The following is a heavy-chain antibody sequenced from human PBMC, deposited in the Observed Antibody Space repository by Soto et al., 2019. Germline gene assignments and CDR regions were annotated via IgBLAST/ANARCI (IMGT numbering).Heavy chain of an antibody. V-gene: IGHV4-34*01. J-gene: IGHJ4*02. D-gene: IGHD5-18*01. CDR1: GGSFSGYY. CDR3: ARVRGYSYGYMGYPRDAFDY. CDR2: INHSGST. Sequence: SETLSLTCAVYGGSFSGYYWSWIRQPPGKGLEWIEEINHSGSTNYNPSLKSRVTISVDTSKNQFSLKLSSVTAADTAVYYCARVRGYSYGYMGYPRDAFDYWGQGTLVTVSS.